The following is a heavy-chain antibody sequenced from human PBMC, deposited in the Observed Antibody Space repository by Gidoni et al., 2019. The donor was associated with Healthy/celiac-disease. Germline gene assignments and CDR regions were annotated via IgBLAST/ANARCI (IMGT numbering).Heavy chain of an antibody. CDR1: GYIFTRYW. J-gene: IGHJ5*02. V-gene: IGHV5-10-1*03. D-gene: IGHD5-12*01. CDR2: IDPSDSNT. CDR3: ARHLSGYDSSWFDP. Sequence: EVQLVQSGAEVKQPGESLRIPCKGSGYIFTRYWISWVRQMPGKGLEGMGRIDPSDSNTSYSQSFQGHVTISADKSISTAYLQWSSLKASDTAMYYCARHLSGYDSSWFDPWGQGTLVTVSS.